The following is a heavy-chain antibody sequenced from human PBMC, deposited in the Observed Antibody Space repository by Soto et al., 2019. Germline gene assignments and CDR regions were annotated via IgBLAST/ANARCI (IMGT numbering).Heavy chain of an antibody. CDR3: GRVTEEYCDGMYV. D-gene: IGHD5-18*01. CDR1: GDTFSNYT. V-gene: IGHV1-69*02. J-gene: IGHJ6*02. Sequence: SLYVSCNASGDTFSNYTINWVRQAPGQGLEWMGRIIPIFNVANYAQNLQDRVTITADKSTTTDYMELSSLRSEDMAVYYCGRVTEEYCDGMYVWAQGTTVTVSS. CDR2: IIPIFNVA.